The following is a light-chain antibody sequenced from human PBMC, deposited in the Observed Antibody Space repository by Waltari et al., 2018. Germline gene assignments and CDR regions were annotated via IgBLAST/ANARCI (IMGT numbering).Light chain of an antibody. CDR2: GAS. J-gene: IGKJ2*01. CDR3: QQYNNWPPYT. CDR1: QSVSSN. V-gene: IGKV3-15*01. Sequence: ETVMTQSPATLSVSPGERATLSCRASQSVSSNLAWYQQKPGHAPRLLIYGASTRATGIPARFSGSGSGTEFTLTISSLQSEDFAVYYCQQYNNWPPYTFGQGTKLEI.